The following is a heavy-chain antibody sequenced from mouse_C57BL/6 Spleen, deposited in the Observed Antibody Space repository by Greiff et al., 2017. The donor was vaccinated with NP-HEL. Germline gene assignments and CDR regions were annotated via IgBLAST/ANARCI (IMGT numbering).Heavy chain of an antibody. V-gene: IGHV1-9*01. Sequence: QVQLKQSGAELMKPGASVKLSCKATGYTFTGYWIEWVKQRPGHGLEWIGEILPGSGSTNYNEKFKGKATFTADTSSNTAYMQLSSLTTEDSAIYYCARNPYYYGSSYYAMDYWGQGTSVTVSS. CDR3: ARNPYYYGSSYYAMDY. CDR2: ILPGSGST. J-gene: IGHJ4*01. CDR1: GYTFTGYW. D-gene: IGHD1-1*01.